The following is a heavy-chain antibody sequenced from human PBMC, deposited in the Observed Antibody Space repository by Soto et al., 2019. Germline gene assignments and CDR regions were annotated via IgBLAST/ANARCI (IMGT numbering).Heavy chain of an antibody. CDR2: ISASGDST. Sequence: PGGSLRLSCAASGFTFSSYAMHWVRQAPGKGLEWVSAISASGDSTYSADSVKGRFTISRDNSINALYLQMRSLRLEDTAVYYCAHPRGYGVFDAYDIWGQGTMVTVS. D-gene: IGHD4-17*01. CDR3: AHPRGYGVFDAYDI. V-gene: IGHV3-23*01. J-gene: IGHJ3*02. CDR1: GFTFSSYA.